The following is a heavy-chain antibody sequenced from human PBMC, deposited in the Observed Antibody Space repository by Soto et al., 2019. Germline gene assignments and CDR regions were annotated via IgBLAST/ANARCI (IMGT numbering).Heavy chain of an antibody. CDR3: ATDGPGKQSLVGYYFDS. V-gene: IGHV3-30*03. Sequence: QVQLVESGGGVVQPWRSLRLSCAASGFAFSDYGMHWVRQAPGKGLEWVAAISSDGSKKYSIDSVKGRFTISRDNSKNTLDMQMDSLRGEDTAVYYCATDGPGKQSLVGYYFDSWGQGTLVTVSS. CDR2: ISSDGSKK. D-gene: IGHD6-19*01. CDR1: GFAFSDYG. J-gene: IGHJ4*02.